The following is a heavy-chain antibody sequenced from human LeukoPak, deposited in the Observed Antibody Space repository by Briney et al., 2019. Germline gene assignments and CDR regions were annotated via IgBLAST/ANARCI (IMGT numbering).Heavy chain of an antibody. D-gene: IGHD3-22*01. CDR1: GFTFSGYY. CDR3: ASTYDSSGHYRNPPDY. J-gene: IGHJ4*02. V-gene: IGHV3-11*04. Sequence: TGGSLRLSCAASGFTFSGYYMSWIRQAPGKGLEWVSYISSSGSTIYYADSVKGRFTISRDNAKNSLYLQMNSLRAEDTAVYYCASTYDSSGHYRNPPDYWGQGTLVTVSS. CDR2: ISSSGSTI.